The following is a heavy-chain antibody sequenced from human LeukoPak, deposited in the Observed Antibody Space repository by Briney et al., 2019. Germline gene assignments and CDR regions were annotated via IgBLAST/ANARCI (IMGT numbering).Heavy chain of an antibody. V-gene: IGHV3-30*01. D-gene: IGHD2-15*01. CDR1: GFTFSSYA. J-gene: IGHJ4*02. Sequence: GGSLRLSCAASGFTFSSYAMHWVRQAPGKGLEWVAVISYDGSNKYYADSVKGRFTISRDNSKNTLYLQMNSLRAEDTAVYYCARHPVRLAKRRGSGVVAFDYWGQGTLVTVSS. CDR2: ISYDGSNK. CDR3: ARHPVRLAKRRGSGVVAFDY.